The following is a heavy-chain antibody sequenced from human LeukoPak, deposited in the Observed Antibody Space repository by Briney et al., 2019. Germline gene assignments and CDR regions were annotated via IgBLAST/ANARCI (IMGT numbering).Heavy chain of an antibody. CDR3: ARALWDYFDY. D-gene: IGHD1-26*01. CDR2: IWYDGSNK. Sequence: GGSLRLSCAGSGCTFSSYAMSWVRQAPGKGLEWVAVIWYDGSNKYYADSVKGRFTISRDNSKNTLYLQMNSLRAEDTAVYYCARALWDYFDYWGQGTLVTVSS. CDR1: GCTFSSYA. J-gene: IGHJ4*02. V-gene: IGHV3-33*08.